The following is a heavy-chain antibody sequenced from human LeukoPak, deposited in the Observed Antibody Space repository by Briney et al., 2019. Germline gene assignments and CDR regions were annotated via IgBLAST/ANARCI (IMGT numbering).Heavy chain of an antibody. V-gene: IGHV4-4*07. D-gene: IGHD3-16*01. CDR2: IYTSGST. CDR3: AREGEKLIDY. J-gene: IGHJ4*02. CDR1: GGSISNYY. Sequence: LETLSLTCAVSGGSISNYYWSWIRQPAGKGLEWIGRIYTSGSTNYNPSLKSRVTMSVDTSKNQFSLKLSSVTAADTAVYYCAREGEKLIDYWGQGTLVTASS.